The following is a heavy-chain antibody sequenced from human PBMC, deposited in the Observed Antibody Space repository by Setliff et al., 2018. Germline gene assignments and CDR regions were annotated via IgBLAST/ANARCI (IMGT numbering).Heavy chain of an antibody. CDR3: ATESLLRYFDLVGNPYAFDI. V-gene: IGHV1-24*01. J-gene: IGHJ3*02. CDR2: FDPEDGET. CDR1: GYTPTELS. Sequence: GASVKVSCKVSGYTPTELSMHWVRQAPGKGLEWMGGFDPEDGETIYAQKFQGRVTMTEDTSTDTAYMELSSLRSEDTAVYYCATESLLRYFDLVGNPYAFDIWGQGTMVTVSS. D-gene: IGHD3-9*01.